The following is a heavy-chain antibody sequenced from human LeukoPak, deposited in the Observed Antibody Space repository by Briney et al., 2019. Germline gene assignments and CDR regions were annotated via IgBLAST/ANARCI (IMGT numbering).Heavy chain of an antibody. D-gene: IGHD5-24*01. CDR1: GFTFSSYW. CDR3: AREKMATSAFDY. Sequence: PGGSLRLSCAASGFTFSSYWMTWVRQAPGKGLEWVANIKPDGFDKYYVDSVRGRFTISRDNSKNTLYLQMGSLRAEDMAVYYCAREKMATSAFDYWGQGTLVTVSS. V-gene: IGHV3-7*01. J-gene: IGHJ4*02. CDR2: IKPDGFDK.